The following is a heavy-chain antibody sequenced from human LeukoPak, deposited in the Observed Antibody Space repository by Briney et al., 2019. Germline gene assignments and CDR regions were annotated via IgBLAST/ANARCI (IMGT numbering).Heavy chain of an antibody. V-gene: IGHV3-48*04. D-gene: IGHD3-22*01. J-gene: IGHJ4*02. CDR2: ISSGSSTI. Sequence: GGSLRLSCAASGLTFSAYSMNWVRQAPGKGLEWVSYISSGSSTIYYADSVKGRFTISRDNAKNSLYLHMNSLRAEDTAVYYCARDMASFDSTGYFDYWGQGTLVTVSS. CDR1: GLTFSAYS. CDR3: ARDMASFDSTGYFDY.